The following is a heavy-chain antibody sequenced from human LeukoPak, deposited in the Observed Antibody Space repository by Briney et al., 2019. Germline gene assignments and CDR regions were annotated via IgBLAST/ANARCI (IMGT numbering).Heavy chain of an antibody. D-gene: IGHD6-19*01. CDR3: ARSSGWAASPEGWFDP. CDR1: GGTFSSYA. J-gene: IGHJ5*02. V-gene: IGHV1-69*04. Sequence: SVKVSCKASGGTFSSYAISWVRQAPGQGLEWMGRIIPIFGIANYAQKFQGSVTITADKSTSTAYMELSSLRSEDTAVYYCARSSGWAASPEGWFDPWGQGTLVTVSS. CDR2: IIPIFGIA.